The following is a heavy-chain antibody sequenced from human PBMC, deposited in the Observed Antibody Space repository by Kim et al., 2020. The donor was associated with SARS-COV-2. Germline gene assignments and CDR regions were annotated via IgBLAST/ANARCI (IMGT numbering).Heavy chain of an antibody. Sequence: SETLSLTCTVSGGSVSSGSYYWSWIRQPPGKGLEWIGYIYYSGSTNYNPSLKSRVTISVDTSKNQFSLKLSSVTAADTAVYYCARTTMVRGVINEPYYFDNWGQGTLVTVSS. CDR1: GGSVSSGSYY. CDR2: IYYSGST. D-gene: IGHD3-10*01. CDR3: ARTTMVRGVINEPYYFDN. J-gene: IGHJ4*02. V-gene: IGHV4-61*01.